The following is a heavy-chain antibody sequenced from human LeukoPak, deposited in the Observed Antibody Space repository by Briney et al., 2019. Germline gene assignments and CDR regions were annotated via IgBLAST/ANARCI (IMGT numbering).Heavy chain of an antibody. V-gene: IGHV3-23*01. Sequence: PGGSLRLSCAASGFTFSSYAMSWVRQAPGKGLEWVSAISGSGGSTYYADSVKGRFTISRDNSKNTLYLQMNSLRAEDTAVYYCARYYYDSSGYYPWYYYYYMDVWGKGTTVTISS. CDR1: GFTFSSYA. D-gene: IGHD3-22*01. J-gene: IGHJ6*03. CDR3: ARYYYDSSGYYPWYYYYYMDV. CDR2: ISGSGGST.